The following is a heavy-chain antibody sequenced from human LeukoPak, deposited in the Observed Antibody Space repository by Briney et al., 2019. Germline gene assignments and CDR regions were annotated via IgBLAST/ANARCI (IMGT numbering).Heavy chain of an antibody. J-gene: IGHJ4*02. V-gene: IGHV1-69*06. Sequence: GASVTVSCKASGGTFSSYAISWVRQAPGQGGEWMGRIIPIFGTANYAQKFQGRVTITADKSTSTAYMELSSLRSEDTVVYYCASAGAAMVTNWGQGTLVTVSS. CDR2: IIPIFGTA. D-gene: IGHD5-18*01. CDR3: ASAGAAMVTN. CDR1: GGTFSSYA.